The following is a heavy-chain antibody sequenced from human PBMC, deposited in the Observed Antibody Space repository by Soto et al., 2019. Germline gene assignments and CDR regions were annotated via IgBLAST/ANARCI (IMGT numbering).Heavy chain of an antibody. CDR1: GGTFSSYA. Sequence: ASVKVSCKASGGTFSSYAISWVRQAPGQGLEWMGGIIPIFGTANYAQKFQGRVTITADESTSTAYMELSSLRSEDTAVYYCARYCSSTSCYLGPGSRWFDPWGQGTLVTFSS. CDR2: IIPIFGTA. D-gene: IGHD2-2*01. CDR3: ARYCSSTSCYLGPGSRWFDP. V-gene: IGHV1-69*13. J-gene: IGHJ5*02.